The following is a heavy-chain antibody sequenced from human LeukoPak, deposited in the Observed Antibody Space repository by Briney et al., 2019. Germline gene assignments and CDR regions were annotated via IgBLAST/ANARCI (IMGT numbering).Heavy chain of an antibody. V-gene: IGHV3-21*01. CDR3: ARDDPGQLLSC. Sequence: GGSLRLSCAASGFTFSSYSMTWVRQAPGKGLEWVSSISSSSSYIYYADSVKGRFTISRDNAKNSLYLQMNSLRAEDTAVYYCARDDPGQLLSCWGQGTMVTVSS. D-gene: IGHD2-2*01. J-gene: IGHJ3*01. CDR1: GFTFSSYS. CDR2: ISSSSSYI.